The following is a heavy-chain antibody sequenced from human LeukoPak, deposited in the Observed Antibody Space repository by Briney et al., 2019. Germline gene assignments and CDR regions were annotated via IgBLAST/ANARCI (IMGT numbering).Heavy chain of an antibody. Sequence: GGSLRLSCAASGFTFSNYYMSWIRQAPGKGLEWVSYINTIGTTIYYADSLKGRFTISRDNAKNSLYLQMNSLRAEDTALYYCAKGLGYCSSTSCYRDWFDPWGQGTLVTVSS. CDR3: AKGLGYCSSTSCYRDWFDP. CDR1: GFTFSNYY. CDR2: INTIGTTI. D-gene: IGHD2-2*02. V-gene: IGHV3-11*01. J-gene: IGHJ5*02.